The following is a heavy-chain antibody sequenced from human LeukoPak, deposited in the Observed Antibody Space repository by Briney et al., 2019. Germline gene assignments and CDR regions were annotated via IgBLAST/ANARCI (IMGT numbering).Heavy chain of an antibody. CDR1: GFTFSSYE. V-gene: IGHV3-48*03. CDR2: ISSSGSTI. Sequence: GSLRLSCAASGFTFSSYEMNWVRQAPGKGLEWVSYISSSGSTIYYADSVKGRFTISRDNSKNTLYLQMNSLRAEDTAVYYCAKAYEYSGYDPSHFDYWGQGTLVTVSS. D-gene: IGHD5-12*01. J-gene: IGHJ4*02. CDR3: AKAYEYSGYDPSHFDY.